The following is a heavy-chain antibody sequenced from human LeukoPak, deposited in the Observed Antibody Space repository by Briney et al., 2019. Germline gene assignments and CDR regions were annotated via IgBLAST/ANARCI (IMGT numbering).Heavy chain of an antibody. V-gene: IGHV3-23*01. D-gene: IGHD2-2*02. J-gene: IGHJ4*02. Sequence: GGSLRLSCAASGFTVSSNYMSWVRQAPGKGLEWVSAISGSGGSTYYADSVKGRSTISRDNSKNTLYLQMNSLRAEDTAVYYCAKDLRVVVPAAIPGMAYWGQGTLVTVSS. CDR2: ISGSGGST. CDR3: AKDLRVVVPAAIPGMAY. CDR1: GFTVSSNY.